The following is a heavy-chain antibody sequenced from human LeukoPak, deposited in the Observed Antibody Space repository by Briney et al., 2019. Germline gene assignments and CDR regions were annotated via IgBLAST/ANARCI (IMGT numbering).Heavy chain of an antibody. V-gene: IGHV4-59*01. CDR2: IYYTGST. J-gene: IGHJ6*02. Sequence: PSETLSLTCTLSRGSLNYYYWSWIRQPPGNGLEWIGYIYYTGSTNYNPSLKSRVTISIDTSKNQFSLKLTSVTAADTAVYYCARARAVAGPWGMDVWAKGPRSPSP. CDR1: RGSLNYYY. CDR3: ARARAVAGPWGMDV. D-gene: IGHD6-19*01.